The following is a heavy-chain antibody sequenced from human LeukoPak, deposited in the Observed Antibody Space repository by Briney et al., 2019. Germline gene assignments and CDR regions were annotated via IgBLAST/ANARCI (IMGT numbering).Heavy chain of an antibody. D-gene: IGHD1-26*01. V-gene: IGHV3-30*18. Sequence: GGSLRLSCAASGFTFSSYGMHWVRQSPGRGLEWVSFISFDGSNEFYANSLKGRFTISRDNSKNTLYLQMNSLRAEDTAVYYCAKVRSGSYYIDYWGQGTLVTVSS. CDR1: GFTFSSYG. CDR3: AKVRSGSYYIDY. J-gene: IGHJ4*02. CDR2: ISFDGSNE.